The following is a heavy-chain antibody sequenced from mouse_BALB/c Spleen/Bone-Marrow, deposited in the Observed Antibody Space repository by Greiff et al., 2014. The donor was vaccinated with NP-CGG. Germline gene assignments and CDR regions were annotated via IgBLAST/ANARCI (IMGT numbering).Heavy chain of an antibody. CDR2: INPSNGRT. CDR3: ARSDGYYPYYYAMDY. J-gene: IGHJ4*01. CDR1: GYTFTSYW. Sequence: VQVVESGAELVKPGASVKLSCKASGYTFTSYWMHWVKQRPGQGLEWIGEINPSNGRTNYNEKFKSKATLTVEKSSSTAYMQLSSLTSEDSAVYYCARSDGYYPYYYAMDYWGQGTSVTVSS. V-gene: IGHV1S81*02. D-gene: IGHD2-3*01.